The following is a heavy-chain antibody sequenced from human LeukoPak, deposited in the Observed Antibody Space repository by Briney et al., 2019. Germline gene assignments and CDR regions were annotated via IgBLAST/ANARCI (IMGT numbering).Heavy chain of an antibody. CDR3: AGDSKLYSGSSWDYYNYMDV. Sequence: ASVKVSCKASGYTFATFGISWVRQAPGQGLEWIGWISGYDANTNYAQKFQGRVTMTTGTSTSTAYMELRSLRSDDTAVYYCAGDSKLYSGSSWDYYNYMDVWGEGTTVTVSS. D-gene: IGHD6-6*01. CDR2: ISGYDANT. J-gene: IGHJ6*03. CDR1: GYTFATFG. V-gene: IGHV1-18*01.